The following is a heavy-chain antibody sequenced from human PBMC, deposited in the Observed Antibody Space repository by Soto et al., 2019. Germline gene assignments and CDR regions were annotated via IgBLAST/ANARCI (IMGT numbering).Heavy chain of an antibody. V-gene: IGHV4-4*02. J-gene: IGHJ4*02. CDR1: GGSISSTNW. D-gene: IGHD3-10*01. CDR2: IYHSGST. CDR3: ARVKASGVNFDY. Sequence: PSETLSLTCAVSGGSISSTNWWSWVRQPPGKGLEWIGEIYHSGSTNYNPSLKSRVTISVDKSKNQFSLKLSSVTAADTAVYYCARVKASGVNFDYWGQGTLVTVSS.